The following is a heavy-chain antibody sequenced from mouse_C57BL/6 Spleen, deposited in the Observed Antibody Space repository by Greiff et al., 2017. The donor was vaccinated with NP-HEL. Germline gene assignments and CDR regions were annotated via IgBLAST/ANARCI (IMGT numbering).Heavy chain of an antibody. CDR1: GYSFTGYY. D-gene: IGHD2-12*01. CDR2: INPSTGGT. Sequence: VQLKQSGPELVKPGASVKISCKASGYSFTGYYMHWVKQSSEKSLEWIGEINPSTGGTSYNQKFKGKATLTVDKSSSTAYMQLKSLASEDSAVYYCAGLRDYAMDYWGQGTSVTVSS. J-gene: IGHJ4*01. V-gene: IGHV1-43*01. CDR3: AGLRDYAMDY.